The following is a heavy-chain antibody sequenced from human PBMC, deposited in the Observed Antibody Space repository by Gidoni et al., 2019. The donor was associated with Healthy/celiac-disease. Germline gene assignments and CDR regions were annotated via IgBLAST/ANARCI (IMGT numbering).Heavy chain of an antibody. CDR3: AKDRSRGREGRTVVTPLYYFDY. Sequence: EVQLLESGGGLVQPGGSLRLSCAASGFTFSSYAMSWVRQAPGKGLEWVSAISGSGGSTYYADSVKGRFTISRDNSKNTLYLQMNSLRAEDTAVYYCAKDRSRGREGRTVVTPLYYFDYWGQGTLVTVSS. J-gene: IGHJ4*02. D-gene: IGHD2-21*02. V-gene: IGHV3-23*01. CDR1: GFTFSSYA. CDR2: ISGSGGST.